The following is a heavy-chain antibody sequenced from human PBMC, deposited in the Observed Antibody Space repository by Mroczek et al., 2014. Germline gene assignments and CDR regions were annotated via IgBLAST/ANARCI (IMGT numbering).Heavy chain of an antibody. CDR2: IYYSGST. CDR1: GGSISSGGYY. Sequence: QVQLQESGPGLVKPSQTLSLTCTVSGGSISSGGYYWSWIRQHPGKGLEWIGYIYYSGSTYYNPSLKSRVTISVDTSKNQFSLKLSSVTAADTAVYYCARGRPLELDSSSNAFDIWGQGTMVTVSS. D-gene: IGHD6-6*01. CDR3: ARGRPLELDSSSNAFDI. V-gene: IGHV4-31*03. J-gene: IGHJ3*02.